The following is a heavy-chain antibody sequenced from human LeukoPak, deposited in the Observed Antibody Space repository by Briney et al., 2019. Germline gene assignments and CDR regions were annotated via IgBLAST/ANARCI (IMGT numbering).Heavy chain of an antibody. Sequence: ASVKVSCKVSGYTLSEVAIHWVRQAPGQGPECMGGFDIEEGETIYAQQFQGRVIMTEDTSTDTAYLELSSLRSEDTAVYYCAIGGPRGDPFNIWGQGTIVTVSS. J-gene: IGHJ3*02. CDR2: FDIEEGET. CDR1: GYTLSEVA. D-gene: IGHD3-10*01. CDR3: AIGGPRGDPFNI. V-gene: IGHV1-24*01.